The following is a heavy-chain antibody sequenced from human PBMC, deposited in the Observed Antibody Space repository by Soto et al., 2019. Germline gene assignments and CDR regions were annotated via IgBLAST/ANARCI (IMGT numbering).Heavy chain of an antibody. CDR2: IIPIRGIA. J-gene: IGHJ6*03. CDR1: GGTFSSYT. Sequence: QVQLVQSGAEVKKPGSSVKVSCKASGGTFSSYTISWVRQAPGQGLEWMGRIIPIRGIANYALKFQGRVTIPADKSTSTAYMELSSLRSEDTAVYYCASPVATTIDYYYYMAVWGKGTTVTVSS. CDR3: ASPVATTIDYYYYMAV. V-gene: IGHV1-69*02. D-gene: IGHD5-12*01.